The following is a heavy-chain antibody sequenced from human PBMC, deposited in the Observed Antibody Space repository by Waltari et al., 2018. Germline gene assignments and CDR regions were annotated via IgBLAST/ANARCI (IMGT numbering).Heavy chain of an antibody. V-gene: IGHV3-23*04. CDR2: ISGSGGRT. J-gene: IGHJ4*02. Sequence: EVQLVESGGGLVQPGGSLRLSCAASGFTFSSYAMSWVRQAPGKGREGGSAISGSGGRTYYADSVKGRFTITRDNSKNTLYLQMNSLRAEDTAVYYCAKDEAGGRKGRGFDYWGQGTLVTVSS. CDR3: AKDEAGGRKGRGFDY. D-gene: IGHD3-10*01. CDR1: GFTFSSYA.